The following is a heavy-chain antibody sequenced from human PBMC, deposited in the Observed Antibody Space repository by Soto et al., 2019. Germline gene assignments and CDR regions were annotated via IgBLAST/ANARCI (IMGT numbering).Heavy chain of an antibody. D-gene: IGHD6-19*01. Sequence: QVQLVESGGGVVQPGRSLRLSCAASGFTFSSYAMHWVRQAPGKGLEWVAVISYDGSNKYYADSVKGRFTISRDNSKNTLYLQMNSLRAEDTAVYYCARGRLLRIAVSGLDYWGQGTLVTVSS. CDR2: ISYDGSNK. CDR3: ARGRLLRIAVSGLDY. V-gene: IGHV3-30-3*01. CDR1: GFTFSSYA. J-gene: IGHJ4*02.